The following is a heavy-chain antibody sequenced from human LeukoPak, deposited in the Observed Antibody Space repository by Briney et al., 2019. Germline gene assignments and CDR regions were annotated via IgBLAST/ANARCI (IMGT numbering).Heavy chain of an antibody. CDR1: GFTFSSYG. Sequence: GGSLRPSCAASGFTFSSYGMHWVRQAPGKGLEWVAVIWYDGSNKYYADSVKGRFTISRDNSKNTLYLQMNSLRAEDTAVYYCARDPYYYGSGSPSPFDCWGQGTLVTVSS. CDR3: ARDPYYYGSGSPSPFDC. CDR2: IWYDGSNK. D-gene: IGHD3-10*01. J-gene: IGHJ4*02. V-gene: IGHV3-33*01.